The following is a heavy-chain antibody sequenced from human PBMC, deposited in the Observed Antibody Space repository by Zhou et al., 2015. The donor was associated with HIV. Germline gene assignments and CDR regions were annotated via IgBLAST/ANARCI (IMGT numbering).Heavy chain of an antibody. J-gene: IGHJ4*02. V-gene: IGHV1-46*01. D-gene: IGHD6-19*01. CDR2: INPSGGST. Sequence: QVQLVQSGAEVKKPGASVKVSCKASGYTFTSYYMHWVRQAPGQGLEWMGIINPSGGSTSYAQKFQGRVTMTRDTSTSTVYMELSSLRSEDTAVYYCARLSDSSGVGRSRTYFDYVGPGNPGHRLL. CDR3: ARLSDSSGVGRSRTYFDY. CDR1: GYTFTSYY.